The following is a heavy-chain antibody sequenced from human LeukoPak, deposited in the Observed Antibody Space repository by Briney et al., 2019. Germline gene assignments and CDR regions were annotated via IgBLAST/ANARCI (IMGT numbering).Heavy chain of an antibody. CDR1: GGSISSGGYS. Sequence: PSQTLSLTCAVSGGSISSGGYSWSWIRQPPGKGLEWIGYIYHSGSTYYNPSLKSQVTISVDRSKNRFSLKLSSVTAADTAVYYCAGGWELLLVKNWGQGTLVTVSS. D-gene: IGHD1-26*01. V-gene: IGHV4-30-2*01. J-gene: IGHJ4*02. CDR3: AGGWELLLVKN. CDR2: IYHSGST.